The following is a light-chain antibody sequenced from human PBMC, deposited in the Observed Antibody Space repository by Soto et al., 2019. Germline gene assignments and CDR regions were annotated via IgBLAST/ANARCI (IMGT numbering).Light chain of an antibody. Sequence: DIQMTQSPSTLSASVGDRVTITCRASQSISVYLAWYQQRPREAPKLLIYGGSSLESGVPSRFSGSGSGTEFSLTISSLPPNDFATYYCHQYATSSPTFGQGTKLEI. CDR3: HQYATSSPT. V-gene: IGKV1-5*01. CDR2: GGS. CDR1: QSISVY. J-gene: IGKJ2*01.